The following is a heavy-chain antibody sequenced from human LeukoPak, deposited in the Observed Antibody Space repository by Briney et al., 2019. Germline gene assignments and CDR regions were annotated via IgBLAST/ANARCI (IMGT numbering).Heavy chain of an antibody. V-gene: IGHV3-53*01. J-gene: IGHJ5*02. D-gene: IGHD4-11*01. Sequence: GGSLRLSCAASGFTFSSNYMSWVRQAPGKGLEWVSVIYSGGSTYYADSVKGRFTISRDNAKNTLYLQMNSLRAEDTAVYYCARGATVTANWFDAWGQGTLVTVSS. CDR2: IYSGGST. CDR1: GFTFSSNY. CDR3: ARGATVTANWFDA.